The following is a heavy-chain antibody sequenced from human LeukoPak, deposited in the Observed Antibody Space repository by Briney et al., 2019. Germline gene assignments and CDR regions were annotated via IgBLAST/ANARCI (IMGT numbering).Heavy chain of an antibody. CDR3: AGASWSYPFDY. CDR2: INHSGST. CDR1: GGSFSGYY. D-gene: IGHD1-26*01. V-gene: IGHV4-34*01. J-gene: IGHJ4*02. Sequence: PSETLSLTCAVYGGSFSGYYWSWIRQPPGKGLEWIGEINHSGSTNYNPSLKSRVTISVDTSKNQFSLKLSSVTAADTAVYYCAGASWSYPFDYWGQGTLVTVSS.